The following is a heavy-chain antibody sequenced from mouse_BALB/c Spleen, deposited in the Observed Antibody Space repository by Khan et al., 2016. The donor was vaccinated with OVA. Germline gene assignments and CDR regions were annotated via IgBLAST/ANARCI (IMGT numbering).Heavy chain of an antibody. D-gene: IGHD1-1*01. Sequence: QVQLKESGAELVRPGASVKLSCKASGYTFTSYWINWVKQRPGQGLEWIGNIYPSDSYTDYNQKFKDKATLTVDKSSSTASMQISSPTSEDSAGYYGTRHGSSYDAMDYWGQGASVTVSS. CDR2: IYPSDSYT. CDR1: GYTFTSYW. CDR3: TRHGSSYDAMDY. V-gene: IGHV1-69*02. J-gene: IGHJ4*01.